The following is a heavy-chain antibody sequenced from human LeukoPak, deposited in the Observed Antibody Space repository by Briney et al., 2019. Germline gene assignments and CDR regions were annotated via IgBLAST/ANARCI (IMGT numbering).Heavy chain of an antibody. CDR3: ARDPPEAYYYGSGSYSDY. CDR1: GYTFTSYG. J-gene: IGHJ4*02. V-gene: IGHV1-18*01. D-gene: IGHD3-10*01. Sequence: ASVKVSCKSSGYTFTSYGISWVRQAPGQGLEWMEWISAYNGNTNYAQKLQGRVTMTTDTSTSTAYMELRSLRSDDTAVYYCARDPPEAYYYGSGSYSDYWGQGTLVTVSS. CDR2: ISAYNGNT.